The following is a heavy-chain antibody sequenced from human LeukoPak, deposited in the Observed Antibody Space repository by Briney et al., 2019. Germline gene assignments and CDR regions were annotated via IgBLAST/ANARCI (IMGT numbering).Heavy chain of an antibody. CDR3: ARGAYCGGDCLYYFDY. V-gene: IGHV3-7*01. D-gene: IGHD2-21*02. CDR2: INEAGSVT. CDR1: GFTFTSSW. Sequence: GGSLRLSCAASGFTFTSSWMCWVRQAPGRGLEWLANINEAGSVTNYVHSVRGRFTISRDNAKNSLYLQMNSLRVEDTAVYYCARGAYCGGDCLYYFDYWGQGTLVTVSS. J-gene: IGHJ4*02.